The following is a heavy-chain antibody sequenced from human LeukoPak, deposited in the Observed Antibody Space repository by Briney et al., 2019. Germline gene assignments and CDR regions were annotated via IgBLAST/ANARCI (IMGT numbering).Heavy chain of an antibody. CDR2: ISAYNSNT. D-gene: IGHD3-10*01. V-gene: IGHV1-18*01. J-gene: IGHJ4*02. CDR3: ARGNTMVRGNPRLHNFDY. CDR1: GYTFTSYG. Sequence: ASVKVSCKASGYTFTSYGINWVRQAPGQGLEWMGWISAYNSNTHYAQKLQGRVTMTTDTSTSTAYMEVRSLRSDDTAVYYCARGNTMVRGNPRLHNFDYWGQGTLVTVSS.